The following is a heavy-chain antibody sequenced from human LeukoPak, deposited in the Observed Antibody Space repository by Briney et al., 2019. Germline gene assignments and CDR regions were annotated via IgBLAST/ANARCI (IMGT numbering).Heavy chain of an antibody. D-gene: IGHD2-15*01. J-gene: IGHJ4*02. Sequence: GESLKISCQGSGYNFNTYWIAWVRQMPGKGLEWMGIIYPNDSDTRYSPSFQGQVTISADKSISTAYLQWSSLKASDTAMYYCARLAASSFGIPDFDYWGQGTLVTVSS. CDR2: IYPNDSDT. CDR3: ARLAASSFGIPDFDY. CDR1: GYNFNTYW. V-gene: IGHV5-51*06.